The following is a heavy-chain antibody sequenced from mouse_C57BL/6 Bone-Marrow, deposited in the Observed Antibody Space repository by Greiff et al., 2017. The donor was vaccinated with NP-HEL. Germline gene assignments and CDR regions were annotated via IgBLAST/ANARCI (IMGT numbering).Heavy chain of an antibody. Sequence: VQLQESGAELVKPGASVKISCKASGYEFSNYWMNWVKQRPGKGLEWIGQIYPGDGDTNYNGKFKDKATLTAYKSSSTAYMQLSMLTSEDSAVYFCARGAYWGQGTLVTVSA. CDR3: ARGAY. CDR2: IYPGDGDT. V-gene: IGHV1-80*01. CDR1: GYEFSNYW. J-gene: IGHJ3*01.